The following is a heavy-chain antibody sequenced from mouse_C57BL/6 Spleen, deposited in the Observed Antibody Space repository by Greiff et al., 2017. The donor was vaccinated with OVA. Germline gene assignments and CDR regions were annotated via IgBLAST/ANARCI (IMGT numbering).Heavy chain of an antibody. D-gene: IGHD2-4*01. Sequence: DVKLVESGGGLVKPGGSLKLSCAASGFTFSDYGMHWVRQAPEKGLEWVAYISSGSSTIYYADTVKGRFTISRDNAKNTLFLQMTSLRSEDTAMYYCARPYDYRRGTWLAYWGQGTLVTVSA. CDR2: ISSGSSTI. V-gene: IGHV5-17*01. CDR3: ARPYDYRRGTWLAY. J-gene: IGHJ3*01. CDR1: GFTFSDYG.